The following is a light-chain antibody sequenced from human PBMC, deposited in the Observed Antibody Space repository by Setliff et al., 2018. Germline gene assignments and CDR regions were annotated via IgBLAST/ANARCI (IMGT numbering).Light chain of an antibody. CDR3: SSYTSSSTEV. V-gene: IGLV2-14*03. CDR2: DVS. Sequence: QSVLAQPASVSGSPGQSITISCTGTSSDVGLFNHVSWYQQHPDKAPKLIIFDVSKRPSGLSYRFSGSKSGNTASLTISGLQAEDEADYYCSSYTSSSTEVFGTGTKVTVL. CDR1: SSDVGLFNH. J-gene: IGLJ1*01.